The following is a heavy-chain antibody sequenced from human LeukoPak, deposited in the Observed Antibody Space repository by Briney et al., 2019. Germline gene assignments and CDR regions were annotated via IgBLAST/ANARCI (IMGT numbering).Heavy chain of an antibody. V-gene: IGHV3-53*01. CDR1: GFTVSSNY. D-gene: IGHD3-10*01. CDR2: IYSGGST. J-gene: IGHJ6*02. CDR3: ARDRYYGSGKDYYGMDV. Sequence: PGGSLRLSCAASGFTVSSNYMSWVRQAPGKGLEWVSVIYSGGSTYYADSVKGRFTISRDNSKNTLYLQMNSLRAEDTAVYYCARDRYYGSGKDYYGMDVWGQGTTVTVSS.